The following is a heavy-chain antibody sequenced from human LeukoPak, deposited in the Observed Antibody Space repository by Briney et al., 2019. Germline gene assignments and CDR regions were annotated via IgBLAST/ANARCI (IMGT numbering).Heavy chain of an antibody. CDR3: ARGSSVITMVRGVTNPWGYYYYGMDV. CDR1: GGTFSSYA. J-gene: IGHJ6*02. D-gene: IGHD3-10*01. V-gene: IGHV1-69*13. CDR2: IIPIFGTA. Sequence: SVKVSCKASGGTFSSYAISWVRQAPGQGLEWMGGIIPIFGTANYAQKFQGRVTITADESTSTAYMELSSLRSEDTAVYYCARGSSVITMVRGVTNPWGYYYYGMDVWGQGTTVTVSS.